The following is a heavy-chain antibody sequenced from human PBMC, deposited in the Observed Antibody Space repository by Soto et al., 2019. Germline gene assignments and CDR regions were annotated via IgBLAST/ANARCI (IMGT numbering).Heavy chain of an antibody. D-gene: IGHD3-10*01. CDR2: IYPDDSDT. J-gene: IGHJ6*02. V-gene: IGHV5-51*01. Sequence: PGESLKISCKGSGYRFPSSWIGWVRQKPGKGLEWMGIIYPDDSDTRYSPSFQGQVTISADKSISTAYLQWSSLKASDTAMYYCARGPGDYYYGMDVWGQGTTVTVSS. CDR3: ARGPGDYYYGMDV. CDR1: GYRFPSSW.